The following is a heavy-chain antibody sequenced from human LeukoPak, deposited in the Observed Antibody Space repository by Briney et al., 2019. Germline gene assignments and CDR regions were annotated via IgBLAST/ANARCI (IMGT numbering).Heavy chain of an antibody. CDR2: IYYSGST. D-gene: IGHD1-1*01. Sequence: SETLSLTCTVSGGSMSSYYWSWLRQPPGKGLEWIGYIYYSGSTKYNPSLKSRVTISVDTSKNQFPLRLSSVTAADTAVYYCARGGGGRYNWNDGWFDPWGQGTLVTVSS. J-gene: IGHJ5*02. V-gene: IGHV4-59*01. CDR1: GGSMSSYY. CDR3: ARGGGGRYNWNDGWFDP.